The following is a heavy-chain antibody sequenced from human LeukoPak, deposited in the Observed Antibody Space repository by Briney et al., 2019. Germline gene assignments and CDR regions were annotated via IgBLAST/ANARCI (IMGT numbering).Heavy chain of an antibody. CDR1: GFTFSSSW. J-gene: IGHJ4*02. V-gene: IGHV3-7*01. D-gene: IGHD3-9*01. Sequence: GGSLRLSCAASGFTFSSSWMTWVRQAPGKGLEWVASIREDGSEKTSVDSVKGRFTISRDNAKKSLYLQMNSLRAEDTAIYYCARATTYDILTGYSDYWGQGTLVTVSS. CDR3: ARATTYDILTGYSDY. CDR2: IREDGSEK.